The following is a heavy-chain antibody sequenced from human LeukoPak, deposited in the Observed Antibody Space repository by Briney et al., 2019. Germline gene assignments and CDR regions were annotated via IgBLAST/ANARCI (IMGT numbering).Heavy chain of an antibody. CDR2: ISSSGSTI. CDR3: ARVVERGYYYYIDV. Sequence: KPGGSLRLSCATSGFTFSDYYMSWIRQAPGKGLEWVSYISSSGSTIYYADSVKGRFTISRDNAKNSLYLQMNSLRAEDTAVYYCARVVERGYYYYIDVWGKGTTVTVSS. CDR1: GFTFSDYY. D-gene: IGHD2-21*01. V-gene: IGHV3-11*04. J-gene: IGHJ6*03.